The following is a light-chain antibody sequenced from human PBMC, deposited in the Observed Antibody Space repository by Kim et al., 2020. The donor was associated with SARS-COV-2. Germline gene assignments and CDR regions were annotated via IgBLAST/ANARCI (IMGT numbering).Light chain of an antibody. CDR1: QSLVYSDGNVY. V-gene: IGKV2-30*01. CDR2: KVS. Sequence: PSSFSCRSSQSLVYSDGNVYLNWFHQRPGQSPRGLNYKVSNRDSGVPDRFSGSGSGTDFTLQISRVEAEDVGVYYCMQGTLWPFTFGPGTQVDIK. J-gene: IGKJ3*01. CDR3: MQGTLWPFT.